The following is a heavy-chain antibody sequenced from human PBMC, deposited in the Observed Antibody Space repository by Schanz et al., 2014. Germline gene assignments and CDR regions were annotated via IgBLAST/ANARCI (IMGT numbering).Heavy chain of an antibody. D-gene: IGHD3-9*01. J-gene: IGHJ2*01. Sequence: VQLVESGGGVVQPGRSLRLSCAVSGFTVSSNYMSWVRQAPGKGLEWVSSVSHGGTYIYYADSVRGRFTISRDNAKNSLFLQMHSLRADDTAVYYCARSTYYDILTGQTHTRVDVRYFDLWGRGTLVTVSS. CDR3: ARSTYYDILTGQTHTRVDVRYFDL. CDR2: VSHGGTYI. V-gene: IGHV3-21*01. CDR1: GFTVSSNY.